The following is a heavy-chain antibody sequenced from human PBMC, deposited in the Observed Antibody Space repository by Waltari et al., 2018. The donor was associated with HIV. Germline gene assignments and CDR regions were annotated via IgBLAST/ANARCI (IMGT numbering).Heavy chain of an antibody. Sequence: EVQLVESGGGLVQPGGALRLPCAAYGFTFSSNWMSWVRQAPGKGLEWVANIKQDGSEKYYVDSVNGRFTISRDNAENSLYLQMNSLRAEDTAVYYCARGGFYGSGSKVNWGQGTLVTVSS. D-gene: IGHD3-10*01. J-gene: IGHJ4*02. CDR1: GFTFSSNW. CDR3: ARGGFYGSGSKVN. V-gene: IGHV3-7*04. CDR2: IKQDGSEK.